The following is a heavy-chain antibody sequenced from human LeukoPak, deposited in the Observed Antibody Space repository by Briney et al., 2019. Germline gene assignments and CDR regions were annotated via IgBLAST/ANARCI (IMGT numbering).Heavy chain of an antibody. J-gene: IGHJ6*03. CDR1: VGTFSSYT. CDR3: ARDGGYTAHYYYYMGV. D-gene: IGHD2-2*02. CDR2: VFPVRGHP. V-gene: IGHV1-69*10. Sequence: SVKISCKASVGTFSSYTMSWVRQAPGQRVEWMGGVFPVRGHPIYAPRFQDRVTITADESTSTAYMELRSLRPEDTAVYYCARDGGYTAHYYYYMGVWGKGTTVIVSS.